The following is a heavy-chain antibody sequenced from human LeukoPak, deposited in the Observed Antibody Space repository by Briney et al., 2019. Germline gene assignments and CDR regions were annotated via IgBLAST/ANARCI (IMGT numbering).Heavy chain of an antibody. V-gene: IGHV3-15*01. D-gene: IGHD2-15*01. J-gene: IGHJ4*02. CDR2: IKSKTDGGTT. Sequence: GGSLRLSCAASGFTFSNAWMSWVRQAPGKGLEWVGRIKSKTDGGTTDYAAPVKGRFTISRDDSKNTLYLQMNSLKTEDTAVYYCTTLRLDIVVVVAAHYFDYWGQGTLVTVSS. CDR1: GFTFSNAW. CDR3: TTLRLDIVVVVAAHYFDY.